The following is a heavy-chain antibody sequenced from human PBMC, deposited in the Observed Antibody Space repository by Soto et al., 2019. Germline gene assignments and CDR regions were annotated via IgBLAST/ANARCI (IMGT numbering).Heavy chain of an antibody. D-gene: IGHD3-22*01. CDR3: ARHEGPDYFDTNRHLDY. J-gene: IGHJ4*02. CDR1: GYRFTTYW. V-gene: IGHV5-51*01. Sequence: GESLKISCKVSGYRFTTYWIGWVRQMPGKGLEWMGIIYPGDSDTRYSPSFQGLVTISADKSTFTAYLQWSSLKASDTAMYFCARHEGPDYFDTNRHLDYWGQGALVTVAS. CDR2: IYPGDSDT.